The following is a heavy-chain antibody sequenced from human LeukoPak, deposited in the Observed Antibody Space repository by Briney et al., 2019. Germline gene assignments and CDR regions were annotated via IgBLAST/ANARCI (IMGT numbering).Heavy chain of an antibody. CDR2: INHSGST. CDR3: ARGRAQKDY. Sequence: SETLSLTCAVYGGSFSGYYWSWIRQPPGKGLEWIGEINHSGSTNYNPSLKSRVTILVDTSKNQFSLKLSSVTAADTAVYYCARGRAQKDYWGQGTLVTVSS. CDR1: GGSFSGYY. J-gene: IGHJ4*02. V-gene: IGHV4-34*01.